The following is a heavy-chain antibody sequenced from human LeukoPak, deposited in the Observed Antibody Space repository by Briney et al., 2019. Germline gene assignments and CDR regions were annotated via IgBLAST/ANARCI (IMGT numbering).Heavy chain of an antibody. CDR3: ARRSGYQLDY. CDR1: GGSISSYY. V-gene: IGHV4-59*01. CDR2: IYYSGST. Sequence: SETLSLTCTVSGGSISSYYWSWLRQPPGKGLEWIGYIYYSGSTNYNPSLKSRVTISVDTSKNQFSLKLSSVTAADTAVYYCARRSGYQLDYWGQGTLVTVSS. D-gene: IGHD3-22*01. J-gene: IGHJ4*02.